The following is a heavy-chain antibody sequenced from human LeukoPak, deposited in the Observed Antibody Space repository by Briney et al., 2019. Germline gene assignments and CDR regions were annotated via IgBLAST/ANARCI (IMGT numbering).Heavy chain of an antibody. CDR1: GFTFSSYG. J-gene: IGHJ4*02. Sequence: TGVSLRLSCVTSGFTFSSYGMHWVRQAPGKGLQWVAVISFDRSEKYYADSVKGRFTISTDYSRNTLYLEMNSLRADDTAVYYCARSQLQYCSTTSCYVFDSWGQGTLVTVSS. D-gene: IGHD2-2*01. CDR3: ARSQLQYCSTTSCYVFDS. V-gene: IGHV3-30*19. CDR2: ISFDRSEK.